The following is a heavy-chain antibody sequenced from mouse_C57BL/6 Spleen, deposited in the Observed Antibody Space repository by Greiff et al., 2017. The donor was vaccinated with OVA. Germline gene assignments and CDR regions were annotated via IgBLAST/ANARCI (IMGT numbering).Heavy chain of an antibody. CDR3: TRSRYGYDVYYAMDY. J-gene: IGHJ4*01. D-gene: IGHD2-2*01. CDR2: IDPETGGT. V-gene: IGHV1-15*01. CDR1: GYTFTDYE. Sequence: QVQLQQSRAELVRPGASVTLSCKASGYTFTDYEMHWVKQTPVHGLEWIGAIDPETGGTAYNQKFKGKAILTADKSSSTAYMELRSLTSEDSAVYYCTRSRYGYDVYYAMDYWGQGTSVTVSS.